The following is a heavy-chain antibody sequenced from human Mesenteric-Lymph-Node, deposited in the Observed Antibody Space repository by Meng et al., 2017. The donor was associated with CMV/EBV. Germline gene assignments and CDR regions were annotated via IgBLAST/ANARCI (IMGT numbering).Heavy chain of an antibody. V-gene: IGHV3-7*03. D-gene: IGHD3-16*02. CDR2: IKPDGGEK. Sequence: GGSLRLSCAASGFTFSSLWMSWVRQAPGKGLEWVANIKPDGGEKYYVDSMKGRFTISRDNAKHSLFLQMNSLRVEDTAVYYCAKTPGVESYRPFGLGYFDHWGQGTLVTVSS. CDR1: GFTFSSLW. CDR3: AKTPGVESYRPFGLGYFDH. J-gene: IGHJ4*02.